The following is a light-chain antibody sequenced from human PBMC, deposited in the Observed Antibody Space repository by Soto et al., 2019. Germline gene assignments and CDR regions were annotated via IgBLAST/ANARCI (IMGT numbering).Light chain of an antibody. CDR3: NSYTSASFYV. CDR1: TSEIAGYNY. V-gene: IGLV2-14*01. Sequence: QSALSQPASVSGSPGQSSTISCTVTTSEIAGYNYVSWYQQHPGKAPKLLIYEVTSRASGVSHRFSGSKSGNTASLTISGLQAEDEAEYYCNSYTSASFYVFGTGTKVTVL. CDR2: EVT. J-gene: IGLJ1*01.